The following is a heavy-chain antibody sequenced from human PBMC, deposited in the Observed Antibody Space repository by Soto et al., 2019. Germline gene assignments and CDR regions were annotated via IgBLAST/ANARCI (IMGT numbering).Heavy chain of an antibody. Sequence: ASVKVSCKASGYTFTSYGISWVRQAPGQGLEWMGWISAYNGNTNYAQKLQGRVTMTTDTSTSTAYVELRSLRSDDTAVYYCARDRPPQDIVVVPAAILPHYYYYGMDVWGQGTTVTVSS. CDR3: ARDRPPQDIVVVPAAILPHYYYYGMDV. CDR1: GYTFTSYG. J-gene: IGHJ6*02. CDR2: ISAYNGNT. V-gene: IGHV1-18*01. D-gene: IGHD2-2*01.